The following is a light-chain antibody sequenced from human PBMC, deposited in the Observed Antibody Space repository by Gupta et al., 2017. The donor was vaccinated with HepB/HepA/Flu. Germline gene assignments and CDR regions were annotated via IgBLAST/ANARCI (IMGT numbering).Light chain of an antibody. J-gene: IGLJ3*02. V-gene: IGLV1-44*01. CDR1: SSNIGSNT. CDR2: SNN. CDR3: AAWDDSLNGPWV. Sequence: QSVLPQPHSASGTHGQRVTIPCSGSSSNIGSNTVNWYQQLPGTAPKLLIYSNNQRPSGVPDRFSGSKSGTSASLAISGLQSEDEADYYCAAWDDSLNGPWVFGGGTKLTVL.